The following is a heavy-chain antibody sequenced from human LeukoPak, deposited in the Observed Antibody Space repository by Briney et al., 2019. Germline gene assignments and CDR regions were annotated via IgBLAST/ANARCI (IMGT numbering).Heavy chain of an antibody. V-gene: IGHV1-69*04. CDR3: ARDFSGVGDYVPYYYYGMDV. D-gene: IGHD4-17*01. CDR2: IIPILGIA. CDR1: GGTFSSYA. Sequence: SVKVSCKASGGTFSSYAISWVRQAPGQGLEWMGRIIPILGIANYAQKFQGRVTITADKSTSTAYRELSSLRSEDTAVYYCARDFSGVGDYVPYYYYGMDVWGQGTTVTVSS. J-gene: IGHJ6*02.